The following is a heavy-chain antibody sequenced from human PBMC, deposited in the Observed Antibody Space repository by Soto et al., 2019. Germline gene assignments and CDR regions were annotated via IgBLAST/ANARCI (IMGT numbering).Heavy chain of an antibody. V-gene: IGHV1-8*01. J-gene: IGHJ6*03. CDR3: ARDLAAAGKTNYYYYMDV. Sequence: GASVKVSCKASGYTFTSYDINWVRQATGQGREWMGWMNPNSGNTGYAQKFQGRVTMTRNTSIRTAYMELSSLRSEDTAVYYCARDLAAAGKTNYYYYMDVWGKGTTVTVSS. CDR1: GYTFTSYD. CDR2: MNPNSGNT. D-gene: IGHD6-13*01.